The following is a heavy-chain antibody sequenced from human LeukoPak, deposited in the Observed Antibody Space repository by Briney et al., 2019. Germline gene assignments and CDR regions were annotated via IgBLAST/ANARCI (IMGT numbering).Heavy chain of an antibody. CDR2: IYNSEST. J-gene: IGHJ4*02. Sequence: SETLSLTCTVSGGSISGYYWSWIRQPPRKGLEWIGYIYNSESTNYNPSLQSRVTISVDTSKNQFSLKLSSVTAADTAVYYCARQPFYVGYSDNWGQGTLVTVS. V-gene: IGHV4-59*01. D-gene: IGHD5/OR15-5a*01. CDR1: GGSISGYY. CDR3: ARQPFYVGYSDN.